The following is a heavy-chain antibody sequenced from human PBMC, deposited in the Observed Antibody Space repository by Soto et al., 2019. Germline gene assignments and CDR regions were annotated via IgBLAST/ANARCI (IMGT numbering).Heavy chain of an antibody. J-gene: IGHJ4*02. CDR3: ARDYEKVEELLYAPGY. Sequence: ASVKVSCKASGYTFTSYGISWVRQAPGQGLECMGWISAYNGNTNYAQKLQGRVTMTTDTSTSTAYMELRSLRSDDTAVYYCARDYEKVEELLYAPGYSGPGTMVTVYS. V-gene: IGHV1-18*01. D-gene: IGHD3-10*01. CDR1: GYTFTSYG. CDR2: ISAYNGNT.